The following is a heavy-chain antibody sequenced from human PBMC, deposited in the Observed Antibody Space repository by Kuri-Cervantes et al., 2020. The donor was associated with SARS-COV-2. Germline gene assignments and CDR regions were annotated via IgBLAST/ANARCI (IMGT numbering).Heavy chain of an antibody. CDR3: ARGKIVVVPSPILGLGPWFYSYYMDV. CDR1: GGSFSGYY. J-gene: IGHJ6*03. V-gene: IGHV4-34*01. Sequence: SETLSLTCAVYGGSFSGYYWSWIRQPPGKGLEWIGEINHSGSTNYNPSLKSRVIISVDTSNNQLSLRLTSVTAADTGVYFCARGKIVVVPSPILGLGPWFYSYYMDVWGKGTTVTVSS. D-gene: IGHD3/OR15-3a*01. CDR2: INHSGST.